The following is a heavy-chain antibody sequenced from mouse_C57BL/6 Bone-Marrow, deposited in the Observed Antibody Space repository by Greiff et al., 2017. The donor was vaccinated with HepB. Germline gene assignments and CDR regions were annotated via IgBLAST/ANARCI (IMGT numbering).Heavy chain of an antibody. CDR3: ARPKLGRGYYFDY. CDR1: GFTFSDYG. J-gene: IGHJ2*01. V-gene: IGHV5-17*03. D-gene: IGHD4-1*01. Sequence: EVQRVESGGGLVKPGGSLKLSCAASGFTFSDYGMHWVRQAPEKGLEWVAYISSGSSTIYYADTVKGRFTISRDNAKNTLYLQMSRLKSEDTAMYYCARPKLGRGYYFDYWGQGTTLTVSS. CDR2: ISSGSSTI.